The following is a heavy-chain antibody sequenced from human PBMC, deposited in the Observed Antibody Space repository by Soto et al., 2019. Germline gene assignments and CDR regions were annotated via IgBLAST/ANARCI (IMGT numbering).Heavy chain of an antibody. CDR2: INPNSGGT. V-gene: IGHV1-2*04. CDR3: ARGSGSYYPDFDY. J-gene: IGHJ4*02. Sequence: QVQLVQSGAEVKKPGASVKVSCKASGYTFTGYYMHWVRQAPGQGLVWMGWINPNSGGTNYAQKCQGWVTMTRDTSISTAYMELSRLRSDDTAVYYCARGSGSYYPDFDYWGQGTLVNVSS. CDR1: GYTFTGYY. D-gene: IGHD1-26*01.